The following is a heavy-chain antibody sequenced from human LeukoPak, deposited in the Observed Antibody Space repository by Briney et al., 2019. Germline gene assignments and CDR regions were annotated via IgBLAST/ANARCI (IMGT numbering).Heavy chain of an antibody. CDR2: INHSGST. Sequence: SETLSLTCAVYGGSFSGYYWSWIRQPPGKGLEWIGEINHSGSTNYNPSLKSRVTISVDTSKNRFSLKLSSVTAADTAVYYCARVAGRPFDYWGQGTLVTVSS. D-gene: IGHD6-19*01. V-gene: IGHV4-34*01. CDR1: GGSFSGYY. J-gene: IGHJ4*02. CDR3: ARVAGRPFDY.